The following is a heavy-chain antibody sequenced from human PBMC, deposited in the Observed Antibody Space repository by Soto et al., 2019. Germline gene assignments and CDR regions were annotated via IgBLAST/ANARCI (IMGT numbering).Heavy chain of an antibody. V-gene: IGHV3-30*18. CDR2: ISYDGSNK. CDR1: GFTFSSYG. CDR3: AKADDFWSGYCGY. J-gene: IGHJ4*02. D-gene: IGHD3-3*01. Sequence: QVQLVESGGGVVQPGRSLRLSCAASGFTFSSYGMHWVRQAPGKGLEWVAVISYDGSNKYYADSVKGRFTISRDNSKNTLYLQMNSLSAEDTAVYYCAKADDFWSGYCGYWGQGTLVTVSS.